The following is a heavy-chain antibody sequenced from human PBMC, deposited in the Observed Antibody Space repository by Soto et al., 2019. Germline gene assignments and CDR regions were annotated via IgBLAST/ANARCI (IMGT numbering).Heavy chain of an antibody. CDR2: SRKKANSYIQ. CDR1: GFPFSDHY. CDR3: TRDLRVVVPATMTALDF. V-gene: IGHV3-72*01. D-gene: IGHD2-2*01. Sequence: GGSLRLSCAASGFPFSDHYMDWVRQAPGKGLEWIGRSRKKANSYIQEYAASVKGRFTISRDDSKNSLYLQVNSLKTEDTALYYCTRDLRVVVPATMTALDFWGQGTLVTVSS. J-gene: IGHJ4*02.